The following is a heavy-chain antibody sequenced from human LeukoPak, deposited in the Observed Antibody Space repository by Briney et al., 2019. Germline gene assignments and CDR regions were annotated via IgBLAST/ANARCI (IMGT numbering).Heavy chain of an antibody. CDR3: ARDSTREYYMDV. CDR1: GGSFSGFF. D-gene: IGHD5/OR15-5a*01. V-gene: IGHV4-34*01. CDR2: INHSGST. Sequence: SETLSLTCAVYGGSFSGFFWTWIRQPPGKGLEWIGEINHSGSTNYNPSLKSRVSISVDTSKNQFSLKLSSVTAADTAVYYCARDSTREYYMDVWGKGTTVTISS. J-gene: IGHJ6*03.